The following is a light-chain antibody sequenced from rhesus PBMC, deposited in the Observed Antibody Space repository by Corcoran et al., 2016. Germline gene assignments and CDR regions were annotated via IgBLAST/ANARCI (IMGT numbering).Light chain of an antibody. Sequence: DIQMTQSPSSLSASVGDRVTIPCRSIQGITNDLAWYQQKPGETPKLLIYEASSLQSGIPSRFSGSGAGTDFTLTISSLQPEDFATYYCQHYYSTPFTFSPGTKLDIK. CDR2: EAS. V-gene: IGKV1-25*01. J-gene: IGKJ3*01. CDR3: QHYYSTPFT. CDR1: QGITND.